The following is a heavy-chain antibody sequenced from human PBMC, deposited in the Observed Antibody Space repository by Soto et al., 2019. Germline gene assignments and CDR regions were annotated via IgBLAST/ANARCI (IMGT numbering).Heavy chain of an antibody. CDR1: GFTFSSYA. D-gene: IGHD5-18*01. J-gene: IGHJ4*02. CDR3: AKGIYSYGYNSFDY. CDR2: ISGSGDST. Sequence: GGSLRLSWAASGFTFSSYAMSWVRQAPGKGLEWVSAISGSGDSTYDADSVKGRFTISRDNSKNTLYLQMNSLRAEDTAVYYCAKGIYSYGYNSFDYWSQGTLVTVSS. V-gene: IGHV3-23*01.